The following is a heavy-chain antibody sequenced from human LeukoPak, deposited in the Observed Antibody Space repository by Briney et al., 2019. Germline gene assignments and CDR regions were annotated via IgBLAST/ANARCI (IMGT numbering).Heavy chain of an antibody. J-gene: IGHJ4*02. CDR3: ARAVGYCSGGSCYEEYYFDY. Sequence: SETLSLTCTVSGGSISSGGYYWGWIRQPQGKGLGWIVYIYDSGSTYSNPSQTSRVTISVDRPRNQFSLKLSSVTAADTAVYYCARAVGYCSGGSCYEEYYFDYWDQGTLVTDSS. V-gene: IGHV4-30-2*01. D-gene: IGHD2-15*01. CDR2: IYDSGST. CDR1: GGSISSGGYY.